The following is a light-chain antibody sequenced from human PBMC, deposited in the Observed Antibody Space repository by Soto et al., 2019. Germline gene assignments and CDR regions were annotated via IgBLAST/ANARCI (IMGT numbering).Light chain of an antibody. CDR2: AAS. CDR3: QQYGALPPT. V-gene: IGKV1-8*01. CDR1: QGISSY. Sequence: AIRMTQSPSSFSASTGDRVTITCRASQGISSYLAWYQQKPGKAPKLLIYAASTLQSGVPSRFSGSGSGTDFTLTISCLQSEDFAVYYCQQYGALPPTFGGGTKVEIK. J-gene: IGKJ4*01.